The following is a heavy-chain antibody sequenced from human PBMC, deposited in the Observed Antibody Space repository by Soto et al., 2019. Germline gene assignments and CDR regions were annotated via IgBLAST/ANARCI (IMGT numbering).Heavy chain of an antibody. CDR1: GYTFTSYG. CDR3: ARRSSIAARLKNGMDV. J-gene: IGHJ6*02. V-gene: IGHV1-69*06. CDR2: IIPIFGTA. D-gene: IGHD6-6*01. Sequence: SVKVSCKASGYTFTSYGISWVRQAPGQGLEWMGGIIPIFGTANYAQKFQGRVTITADKSTSTAYTELSSLRSEDTAVYYCARRSSIAARLKNGMDVWGQGTTVTVSS.